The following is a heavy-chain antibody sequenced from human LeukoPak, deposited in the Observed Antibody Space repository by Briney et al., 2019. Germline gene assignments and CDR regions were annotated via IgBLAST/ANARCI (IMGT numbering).Heavy chain of an antibody. V-gene: IGHV3-53*01. CDR1: GFTVSSYY. J-gene: IGHJ4*02. CDR2: IYSGGST. D-gene: IGHD3-16*01. CDR3: ARDLHPRLTGYFDY. Sequence: GGSLRLSCVASGFTVSSYYASWVRQAPGKGLEWVSVIYSGGSTYYADSVEGRFTVSRDNSKNTLYLEMRSLRAEDTAVYYCARDLHPRLTGYFDYWGQGTLVTVSS.